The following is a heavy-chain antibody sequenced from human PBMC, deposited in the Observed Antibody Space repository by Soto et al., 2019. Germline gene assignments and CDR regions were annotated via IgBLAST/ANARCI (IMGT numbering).Heavy chain of an antibody. J-gene: IGHJ5*02. CDR2: ISGRSGVP. CDR1: GLTLRSYA. CDR3: AKGGPFTGGFDP. D-gene: IGHD3-16*01. Sequence: EGQLLQSGGDLVQPGGSLRLSCAGSGLTLRSYAMTWIRPTPEKGLEWVSTISGRSGVPSYADSVNGRFTVSRDNSKNTLYLQMNSLRPDDTAIYYCAKGGPFTGGFDPWGQGTLVTVAS. V-gene: IGHV3-23*01.